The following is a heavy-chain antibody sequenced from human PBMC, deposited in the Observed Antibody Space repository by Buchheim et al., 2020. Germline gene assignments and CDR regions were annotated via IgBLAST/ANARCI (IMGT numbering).Heavy chain of an antibody. CDR2: ILYDGSKT. CDR3: ARDPDGYGSSYYFDY. D-gene: IGHD2-15*01. J-gene: IGHJ4*02. V-gene: IGHV3-30*03. CDR1: GFTFRSYG. Sequence: QVQLVESGGGVVLPGTSLRLSCEASGFTFRSYGMHWVRQPPGKGLEWVAAILYDGSKTFYIDSVKGRFTISRDNSENTLYLKMNSLRAEDTAVYYCARDPDGYGSSYYFDYWGQGTL.